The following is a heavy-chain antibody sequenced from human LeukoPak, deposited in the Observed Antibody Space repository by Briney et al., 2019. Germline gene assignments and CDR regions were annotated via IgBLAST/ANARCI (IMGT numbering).Heavy chain of an antibody. J-gene: IGHJ4*02. CDR1: GFTFDDYG. D-gene: IGHD4-17*01. CDR3: ARGGYGAHMG. CDR2: INWNGGST. V-gene: IGHV3-20*04. Sequence: GGSLRLSCAASGFTFDDYGMSWVRQAPGKGLEWVSGINWNGGSTGYADSVKGRFTISRDNAKSTLYLQMNSLRAEDTAVYYCARGGYGAHMGWGQGTLVTVSS.